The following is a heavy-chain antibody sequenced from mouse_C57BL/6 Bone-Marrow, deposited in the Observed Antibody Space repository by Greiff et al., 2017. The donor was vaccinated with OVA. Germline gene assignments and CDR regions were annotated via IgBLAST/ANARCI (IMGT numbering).Heavy chain of an antibody. D-gene: IGHD1-1*01. CDR1: GFTFSDYG. V-gene: IGHV5-15*01. CDR3: ARRGLLRWYFDV. CDR2: ISTLAYSI. J-gene: IGHJ1*03. Sequence: EVKLVESGGGLVQPGGSLKLSCAASGFTFSDYGMAWVRQAPRKGPEWVAFISTLAYSISYADTVTGRFTITRENAKNTQYLEMSSLRSEDTAMYYCARRGLLRWYFDVWGTGTTVTVSS.